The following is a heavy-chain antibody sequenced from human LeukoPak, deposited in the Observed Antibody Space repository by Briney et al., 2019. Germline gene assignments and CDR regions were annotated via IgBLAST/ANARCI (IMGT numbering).Heavy chain of an antibody. Sequence: GGSLRLSCAASGFTFSSYATSWVRQAPGKGLEWVSAISGSGGSTYYADSVKGRFTISRDNSKNTLYLQMNSLRAEDTAVYYCAKSSKTWFGELLLRNNWFDPWGQGTLVTVSS. CDR1: GFTFSSYA. D-gene: IGHD3-10*01. V-gene: IGHV3-23*01. CDR3: AKSSKTWFGELLLRNNWFDP. J-gene: IGHJ5*02. CDR2: ISGSGGST.